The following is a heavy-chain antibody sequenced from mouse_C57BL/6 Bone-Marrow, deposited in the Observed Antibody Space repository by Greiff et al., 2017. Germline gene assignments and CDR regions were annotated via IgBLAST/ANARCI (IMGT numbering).Heavy chain of an antibody. CDR2: ISYSGST. D-gene: IGHD1-1*01. CDR1: GYSITSGYD. CDR3: EREVAVVATRYFDV. Sequence: EVKLQESGPGMVKPSQSLSLTCTVTGYSITSGYDWHWIRHFPGNKLEWMGYISYSGSTNYNPSLKSPISLTYDTSKNHFFLKLNSVSTEDTATYYWEREVAVVATRYFDVWGTGTTVTVSA. V-gene: IGHV3-1*01. J-gene: IGHJ1*03.